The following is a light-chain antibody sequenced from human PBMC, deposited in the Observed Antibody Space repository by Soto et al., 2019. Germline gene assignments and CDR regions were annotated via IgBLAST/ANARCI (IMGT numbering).Light chain of an antibody. CDR1: VSNIGINY. J-gene: IGLJ1*01. Sequence: QCMVTQTPSASGTPGWRFTIPCSGSVSNIGINYVYWYRQLPVTAPTLLIYNNNERPSGVPDRFSGSKSGTSASLSMSGLRSEDEADYYCAAWHDSPSGYVFGTGTKVTVL. CDR3: AAWHDSPSGYV. CDR2: NNN. V-gene: IGLV1-47*02.